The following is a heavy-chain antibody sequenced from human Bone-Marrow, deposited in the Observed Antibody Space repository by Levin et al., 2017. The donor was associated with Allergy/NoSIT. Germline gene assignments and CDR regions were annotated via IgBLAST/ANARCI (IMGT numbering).Heavy chain of an antibody. V-gene: IGHV4-61*08. D-gene: IGHD3-10*01. CDR1: GASVNSDVYY. CDR2: ISSSGKT. Sequence: SETLSLTCTVSGASVNSDVYYWNWIRQPPGKALEWIGYISSSGKTRYNPSLKSRLMMSVDTSKDQLSLRLSSVTAADTAVYFCARDCYGSVNYWVALDLWGQGTMVTVSS. CDR3: ARDCYGSVNYWVALDL. J-gene: IGHJ3*01.